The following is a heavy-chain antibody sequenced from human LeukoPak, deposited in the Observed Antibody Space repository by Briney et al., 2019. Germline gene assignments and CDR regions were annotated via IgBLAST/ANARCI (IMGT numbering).Heavy chain of an antibody. D-gene: IGHD2-8*01. J-gene: IGHJ4*02. CDR1: GGSISSYY. V-gene: IGHV4-59*08. Sequence: SETLSLTCTVSGGSISSYYWSWIRQPPGKGLEWIGYIYYSGSTNYNPSLKSRITISVDTSKNQFSLKLSSVTAADTAVYYYARHYVFVYGGSSFDYWGQGTLVTVSS. CDR3: ARHYVFVYGGSSFDY. CDR2: IYYSGST.